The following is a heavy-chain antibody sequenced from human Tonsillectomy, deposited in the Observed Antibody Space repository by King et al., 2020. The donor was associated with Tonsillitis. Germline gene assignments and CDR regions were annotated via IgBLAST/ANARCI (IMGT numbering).Heavy chain of an antibody. CDR3: AKDISLSPYGMDV. V-gene: IGHV3-9*01. J-gene: IGHJ6*02. CDR1: GFTFDDYA. Sequence: QLVQSGGGLVQPGRSLRLSCAASGFTFDDYAMHWVRQAPGKGLEWVSDISWNSGSRGYADSVKGRFTISRDNAKNSLYLQMNSLSTEDTALYYCAKDISLSPYGMDVWGQGTTVTVSS. CDR2: ISWNSGSR.